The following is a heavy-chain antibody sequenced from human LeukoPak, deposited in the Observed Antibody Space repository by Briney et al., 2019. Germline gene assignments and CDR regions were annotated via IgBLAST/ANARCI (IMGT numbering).Heavy chain of an antibody. Sequence: ASVKVSCKASGYTFTTYSLAWVRQAPGQSLEWMGWISVNNGGTNYAQSVQDRVTLTRDTSTNTAYLELRSLRSDDTAIIYCATATQPRGYFLHWGQGTLVTVPS. CDR3: ATATQPRGYFLH. J-gene: IGHJ1*01. D-gene: IGHD2-2*01. V-gene: IGHV1-18*01. CDR2: ISVNNGGT. CDR1: GYTFTTYS.